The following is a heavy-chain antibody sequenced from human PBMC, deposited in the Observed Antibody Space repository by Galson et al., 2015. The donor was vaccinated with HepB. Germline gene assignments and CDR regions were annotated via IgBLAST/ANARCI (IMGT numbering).Heavy chain of an antibody. D-gene: IGHD2-15*01. Sequence: SVKVSCKASGGTFSSYAISWVRQAPGQGLEWMGGIITIFGTANYAQKFQGRVTITADESTSTAYMELSSLRSEDTAVYYCASGYYCSGGSCYDYWGQGTLVTVAS. J-gene: IGHJ4*02. CDR1: GGTFSSYA. V-gene: IGHV1-69*13. CDR2: IITIFGTA. CDR3: ASGYYCSGGSCYDY.